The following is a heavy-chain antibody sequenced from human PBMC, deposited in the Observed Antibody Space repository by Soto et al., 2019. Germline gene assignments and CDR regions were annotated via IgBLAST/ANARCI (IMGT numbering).Heavy chain of an antibody. CDR3: ARDLRRITIFGVAPPDY. D-gene: IGHD3-3*01. J-gene: IGHJ4*02. CDR2: ISSSSSYI. Sequence: ESGGGLVKPGGSLRLSCAASGFTFSSYSMNWVRQAPGKGLEWVSSISSSSSYIYYADSVKGRFTISRDNAKKSLYLQMNSLRAEDTAVYYCARDLRRITIFGVAPPDYWGQGTLVTVSS. V-gene: IGHV3-21*01. CDR1: GFTFSSYS.